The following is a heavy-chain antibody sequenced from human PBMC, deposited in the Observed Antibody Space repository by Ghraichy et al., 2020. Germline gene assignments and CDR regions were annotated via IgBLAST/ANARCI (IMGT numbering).Heavy chain of an antibody. V-gene: IGHV4-30-4*01. J-gene: IGHJ4*02. Sequence: SLNISCTVSGGSISSGDYYWSWIRQPPGKGLEWIGYIYYSGSTNYNPSLKSRVSISVDTSTNQFSLKLSSVTAADTAVYYCARWTSYGSGSYFYYFDYWGQGTLVTVSS. CDR2: IYYSGST. CDR3: ARWTSYGSGSYFYYFDY. D-gene: IGHD3-10*01. CDR1: GGSISSGDYY.